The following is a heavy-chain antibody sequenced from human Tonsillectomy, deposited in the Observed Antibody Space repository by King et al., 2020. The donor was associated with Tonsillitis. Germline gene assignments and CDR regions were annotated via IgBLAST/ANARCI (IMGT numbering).Heavy chain of an antibody. V-gene: IGHV4-31*01. Sequence: VQLQESGPGLLKPSQTLSLTCTVSGASISSGNYYWSWIRQHPGKGLEWIGYIYHSGTTYYNPSLKSFILSVDTSSNQFSLNLSSVTAADTAVYYCARVHHYDSSGYYKYFDSWAREPWSPSPQ. CDR1: GASISSGNYY. J-gene: IGHJ4*02. CDR3: ARVHHYDSSGYYKYFDS. CDR2: IYHSGTT. D-gene: IGHD3-22*01.